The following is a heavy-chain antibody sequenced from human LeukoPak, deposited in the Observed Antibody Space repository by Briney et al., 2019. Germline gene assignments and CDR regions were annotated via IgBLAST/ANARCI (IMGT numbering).Heavy chain of an antibody. CDR1: GYTFTGYY. J-gene: IGHJ4*02. CDR3: ARGVRYCSGGSCKRPDY. Sequence: ASVKVSCKASGYTFTGYYMHWVRQAPGQGLEWMGWINPNSGGTNYAQKFQGRVTMTRDTSISTAYMELSRLRSDDTAVYYCARGVRYCSGGSCKRPDYWGQGTLVTVSS. CDR2: INPNSGGT. V-gene: IGHV1-2*02. D-gene: IGHD2-15*01.